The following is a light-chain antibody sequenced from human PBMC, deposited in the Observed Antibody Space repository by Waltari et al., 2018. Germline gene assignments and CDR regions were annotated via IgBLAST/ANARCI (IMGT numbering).Light chain of an antibody. CDR2: RDT. Sequence: SYEVTQPLSVSVALGQTAKITCGRNNLGTNKVHWYQERPVQAPVLVIYRDTNRPSGIPERFSGSNSGNTATLTISRAQAGDEADYYCQLWDSTWVFGGGTKLTVL. CDR3: QLWDSTWV. V-gene: IGLV3-9*01. J-gene: IGLJ3*02. CDR1: NLGTNK.